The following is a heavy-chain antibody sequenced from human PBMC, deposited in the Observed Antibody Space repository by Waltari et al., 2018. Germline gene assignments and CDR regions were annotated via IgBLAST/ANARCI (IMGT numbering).Heavy chain of an antibody. CDR2: IYHSGSV. Sequence: QVQLQESGPGLVKPSETLSLTCAVSGYSISSGYYWGWIRQPPGKGLEWIGSIYHSGSVYNNPSLKSGVTISVDTSKNQFSPKRSSVTAADTAVYYCARIDSSGKYFQHWGQGTLVTVSS. V-gene: IGHV4-38-2*01. CDR3: ARIDSSGKYFQH. D-gene: IGHD6-19*01. J-gene: IGHJ1*01. CDR1: GYSISSGYY.